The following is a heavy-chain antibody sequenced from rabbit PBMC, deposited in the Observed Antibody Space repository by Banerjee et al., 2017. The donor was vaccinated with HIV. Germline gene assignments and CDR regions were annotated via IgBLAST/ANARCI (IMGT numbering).Heavy chain of an antibody. CDR1: GFSFSSSYY. CDR3: ARGTYISSGYLRAFNL. J-gene: IGHJ4*01. V-gene: IGHV1S45*01. CDR2: IDAGDSGST. D-gene: IGHD1-1*01. Sequence: QEQLVESGGGLVKPGASLTLTCTASGFSFSSSYYMCWVRQAPGKGLEWLACIDAGDSGSTYYASWAKGRFTISKPSSTTVTLQMTSLTAADTATYFCARGTYISSGYLRAFNLWGQGTLVTVS.